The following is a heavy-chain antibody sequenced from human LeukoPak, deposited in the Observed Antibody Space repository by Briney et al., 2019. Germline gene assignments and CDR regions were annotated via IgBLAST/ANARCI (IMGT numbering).Heavy chain of an antibody. CDR2: ISSSGTT. Sequence: SETLSLTCTVSGGSISSIIYSWGWIRQPPGKGLEWIGTISSSGTTYYSPSLKSRATLSVDPSKNHFSLNLSSVTATDSAVYYCARLVRETTVTYYFYYYMDVWGKGTTVTVSS. D-gene: IGHD4-17*01. V-gene: IGHV4-39*02. CDR1: GGSISSIIYS. CDR3: ARLVRETTVTYYFYYYMDV. J-gene: IGHJ6*03.